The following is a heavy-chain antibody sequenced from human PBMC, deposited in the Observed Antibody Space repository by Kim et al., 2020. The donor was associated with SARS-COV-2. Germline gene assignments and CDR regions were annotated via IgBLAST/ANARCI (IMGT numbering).Heavy chain of an antibody. Sequence: YRPSLKSRFTISIDTPKNEFSLKVSSVTAADTAVYYCVGDPRGYRNDYCYWGQGTLVTVSS. V-gene: IGHV4-39*07. CDR3: VGDPRGYRNDYCY. J-gene: IGHJ4*02. D-gene: IGHD5-18*01.